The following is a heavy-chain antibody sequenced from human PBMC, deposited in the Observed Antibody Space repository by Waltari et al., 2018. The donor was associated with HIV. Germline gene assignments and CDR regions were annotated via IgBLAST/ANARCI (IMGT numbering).Heavy chain of an antibody. CDR3: AKDRTLRMMGYYFDN. D-gene: IGHD3-16*01. V-gene: IGHV3-30*18. Sequence: QVQLVESGGGVVQPGRSLRPSCAASGFTFNTYAMHWVRQAPGKGLEWVAMISFDLKNKFYADSVSGRFTISRDNSKNTLYLQMNNLRSEDTAVYYCAKDRTLRMMGYYFDNWGQGTLVTVSS. J-gene: IGHJ4*02. CDR1: GFTFNTYA. CDR2: ISFDLKNK.